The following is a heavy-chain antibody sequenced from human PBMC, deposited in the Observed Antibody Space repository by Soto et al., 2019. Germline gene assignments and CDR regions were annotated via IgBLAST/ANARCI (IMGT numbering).Heavy chain of an antibody. CDR1: GFSVATSGVG. CDR2: IYWDDDK. V-gene: IGHV2-5*02. D-gene: IGHD5-12*01. J-gene: IGHJ2*01. Sequence: QITLKESGPTLVKSTQTLTLTCTCSGFSVATSGVGVGWIRQPPGKALEWLALIYWDDDKRYSPSLKRRLNITKDASKNQVVLTVTNVDPGDTATYHCAHRRDLLATGQGWYFDAWGRGALVTVSS. CDR3: AHRRDLLATGQGWYFDA.